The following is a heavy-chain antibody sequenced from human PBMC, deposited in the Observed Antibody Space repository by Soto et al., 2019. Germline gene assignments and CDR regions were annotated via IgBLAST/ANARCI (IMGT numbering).Heavy chain of an antibody. CDR1: GYSISSGYY. Sequence: SETLSLTCTVSGYSISSGYYWGWIRQPPGKGLEWIGSIYHSGSTYYNPSLKSRVTISVDTSKNQFSLKLSSVTAADTAVYYCARGGGSYFAFDIWGQGTMVTVSS. J-gene: IGHJ3*02. CDR2: IYHSGST. D-gene: IGHD1-26*01. CDR3: ARGGGSYFAFDI. V-gene: IGHV4-38-2*02.